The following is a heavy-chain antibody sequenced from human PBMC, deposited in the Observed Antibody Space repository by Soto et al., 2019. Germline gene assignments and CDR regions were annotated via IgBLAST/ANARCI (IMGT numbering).Heavy chain of an antibody. CDR1: GFTFSSYG. D-gene: IGHD2-2*01. J-gene: IGHJ6*02. CDR2: IWYDGSNK. CDR3: ARDFFISTSCMRSVCYYRDGMDV. V-gene: IGHV3-33*01. Sequence: GGSLRLSCAASGFTFSSYGMHWVRQAPGKGLEWVAVIWYDGSNKYYADSVKGRFTISRDNSKNTLHLQMNSLRAEDTAVYYCARDFFISTSCMRSVCYYRDGMDVWGQGTSVLVS.